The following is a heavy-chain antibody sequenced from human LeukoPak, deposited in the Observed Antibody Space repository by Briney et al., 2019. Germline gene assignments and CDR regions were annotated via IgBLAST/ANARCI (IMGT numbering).Heavy chain of an antibody. CDR3: AKSYGSGSYFTFDY. V-gene: IGHV3-23*01. Sequence: PGGSLRLSCAPSGITFSGSGMSWVRQAPGKGLEWVSSISGSGSKTHYADSVKGRFTISRDNAKNSLYLQMSSLRAEDTAVYYCAKSYGSGSYFTFDYWGQGTLVTVSS. CDR1: GITFSGSG. D-gene: IGHD3-10*01. CDR2: ISGSGSKT. J-gene: IGHJ4*02.